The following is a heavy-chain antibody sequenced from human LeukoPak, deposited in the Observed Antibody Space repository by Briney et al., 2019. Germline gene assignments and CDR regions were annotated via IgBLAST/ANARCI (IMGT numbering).Heavy chain of an antibody. V-gene: IGHV1-18*01. CDR1: GYTFTAYG. CDR3: ARGASHSSAGNAFDI. Sequence: ASVKVSCKASGYTFTAYGISWVRQAPGQGLEWLGWISAYNGNTNYVQKLQGRVTMTTDTSTSTAYMELRSLRSDDTAVYYCARGASHSSAGNAFDIWGQGTVVTVSS. D-gene: IGHD6-19*01. J-gene: IGHJ3*02. CDR2: ISAYNGNT.